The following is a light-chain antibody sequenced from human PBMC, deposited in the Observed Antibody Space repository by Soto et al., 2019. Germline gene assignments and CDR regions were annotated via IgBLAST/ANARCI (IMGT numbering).Light chain of an antibody. V-gene: IGKV3-20*01. CDR2: GAS. CDR1: QSVSSN. J-gene: IGKJ1*01. Sequence: EIVMTQSPSTLSVSPVERATLSSMASQSVSSNLAWYQQKPGQAPRLLIYGASSRATGIPDRFSGSGSGTDFTLTISRLEPEDFAVYYCQHYGTSPSKFGRGTKVDIK. CDR3: QHYGTSPSK.